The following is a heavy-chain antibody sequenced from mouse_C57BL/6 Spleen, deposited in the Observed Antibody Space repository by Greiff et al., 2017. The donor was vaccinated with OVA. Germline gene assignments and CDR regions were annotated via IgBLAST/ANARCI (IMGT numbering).Heavy chain of an antibody. CDR1: GFSLTSYG. Sequence: VQLVESGPGLVQPSQSLSITCTVSGFSLTSYGVHWVRQSPGKGLEWLGVIWSGGSTDYNAAFISRLSISKDNSKSQVFFKMNSLQADDTAIYYCARSWVPYAMDYWGQGTSVTVSS. V-gene: IGHV2-2*01. CDR3: ARSWVPYAMDY. J-gene: IGHJ4*01. CDR2: IWSGGST.